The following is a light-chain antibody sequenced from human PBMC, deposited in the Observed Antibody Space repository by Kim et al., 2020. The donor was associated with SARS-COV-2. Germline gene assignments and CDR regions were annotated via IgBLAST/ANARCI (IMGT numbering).Light chain of an antibody. CDR1: QDIANS. CDR2: AAS. CDR3: QKYNSAPWT. J-gene: IGKJ1*01. V-gene: IGKV1-27*01. Sequence: ASVGDRVTIPCRASQDIANSLAWYQQKPGKVPQVLIYAASTLQSGVPSRFSGSGSGTEFTLTIGSLQTEDVATYYCQKYNSAPWTFGPGTKVDIK.